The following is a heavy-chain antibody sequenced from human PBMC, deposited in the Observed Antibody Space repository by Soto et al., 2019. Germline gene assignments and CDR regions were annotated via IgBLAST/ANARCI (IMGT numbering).Heavy chain of an antibody. D-gene: IGHD5-18*01. CDR2: MSSSGRTI. CDR3: ALSGADTAMGKYYGMDV. J-gene: IGHJ6*02. CDR1: GFPFSDYY. V-gene: IGHV3-11*01. Sequence: PGECLRPSFVAFGFPFSDYYTSCIRQPPGKGLQWVSYMSSSGRTICYTGSLTGRFSISWANSKNSLYRQLNSLRAEDTPVYYCALSGADTAMGKYYGMDVWGQGT.